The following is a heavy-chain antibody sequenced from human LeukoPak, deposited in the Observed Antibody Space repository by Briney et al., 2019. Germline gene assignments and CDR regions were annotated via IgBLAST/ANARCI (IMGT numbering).Heavy chain of an antibody. CDR3: AAGEPTTVTTSFDY. V-gene: IGHV1-58*01. CDR2: IVVGSGNT. CDR1: GLTFTSSA. Sequence: ASVKVSCKASGLTFTSSAVQWVRQARGQRLEWIGWIVVGSGNTNYAQRFQERVTITRDMSTSTAYMELSSLRSEDTAVYYCAAGEPTTVTTSFDYWGQGTLVTVSS. D-gene: IGHD4-17*01. J-gene: IGHJ4*02.